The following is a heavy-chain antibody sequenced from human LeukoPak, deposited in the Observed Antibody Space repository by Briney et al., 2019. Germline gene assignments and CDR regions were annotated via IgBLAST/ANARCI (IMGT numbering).Heavy chain of an antibody. Sequence: GASVKVSCKASGYTFTSYYMHWVRQAPGQGLEWMGIINPSGGSTRYAQKFQGRVTMTRDTSTSTVYMELSSLRSEDTAVYYCARDRSVVVVAATRGNWFDPWGQGTLVTVSS. CDR3: ARDRSVVVVAATRGNWFDP. CDR1: GYTFTSYY. J-gene: IGHJ5*02. CDR2: INPSGGST. D-gene: IGHD2-15*01. V-gene: IGHV1-46*01.